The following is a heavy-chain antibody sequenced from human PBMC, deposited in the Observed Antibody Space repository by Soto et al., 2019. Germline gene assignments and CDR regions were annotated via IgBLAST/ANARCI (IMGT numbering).Heavy chain of an antibody. D-gene: IGHD4-17*01. CDR2: INPSGGST. Sequence: GASVKVSCKASGYTFTSYYMHRVRQAPGQGLEWMGIINPSGGSTSYAQKFQGRVTMTRDTSTSTVYMELSSLRSEDTAVYYCASYGGNLDFDYWGQGTLVTVSS. CDR1: GYTFTSYY. CDR3: ASYGGNLDFDY. J-gene: IGHJ4*02. V-gene: IGHV1-46*03.